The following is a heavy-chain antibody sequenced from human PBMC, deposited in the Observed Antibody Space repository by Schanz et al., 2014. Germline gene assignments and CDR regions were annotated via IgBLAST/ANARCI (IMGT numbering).Heavy chain of an antibody. J-gene: IGHJ5*01. CDR3: AKWEHIVPEPEPMRGWFDS. CDR2: ISARGEVS. CDR1: GFTFSDHY. Sequence: EAQLLESGGGLVQPGGSLRLSCAASGFTFSDHYMDWVRQAPGKGLVWVSVISARGEVSKYSDSVKGRFIVSRDNSRATLFLQMDSLRAADTAFYYCAKWEHIVPEPEPMRGWFDSWGQGILVTVSS. V-gene: IGHV3-23*01. D-gene: IGHD2-21*01.